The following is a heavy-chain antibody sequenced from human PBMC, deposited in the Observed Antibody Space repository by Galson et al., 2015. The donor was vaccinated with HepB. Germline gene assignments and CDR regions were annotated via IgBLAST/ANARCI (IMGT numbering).Heavy chain of an antibody. V-gene: IGHV6-1*01. J-gene: IGHJ4*02. CDR3: ARGLEYSSSSEVDY. Sequence: CAISGDSVSSNSAAWNWIRQSPSRGLEWLGRTYYRSKWYNDYAVSVKSRITVNPDTSKNQFSLQLNSVTPEDTAVYYCARGLEYSSSSEVDYWGQGTLVTVSS. CDR1: GDSVSSNSAA. CDR2: TYYRSKWYN. D-gene: IGHD6-6*01.